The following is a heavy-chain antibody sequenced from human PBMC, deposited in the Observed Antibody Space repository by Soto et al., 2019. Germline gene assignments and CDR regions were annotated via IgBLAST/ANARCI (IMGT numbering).Heavy chain of an antibody. V-gene: IGHV1-18*01. J-gene: IGHJ6*02. CDR3: ARDLSVVPAAIPKTYYYYYGMDV. CDR1: GYTFTSYG. CDR2: ISAYNGNT. Sequence: ASVKVSCKASGYTFTSYGISWVRQAPGQGLEWMGWISAYNGNTNYAQKLQGRVTMTTDTSTSTAYMELRSLRSDDTAVYYCARDLSVVPAAIPKTYYYYYGMDVWGQGATVTVSS. D-gene: IGHD2-2*01.